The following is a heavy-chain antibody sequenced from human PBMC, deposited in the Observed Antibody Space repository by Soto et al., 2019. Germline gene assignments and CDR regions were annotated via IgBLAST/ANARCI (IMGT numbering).Heavy chain of an antibody. Sequence: KPSETLSLTCTVSGDSLTSRYPYCGWIRQLPGKGLEWIGSFYYTGNTYYNPSLKTRVSISEDIATNEISLRPRAETAADMTAYYCVRVEMFVGELSTNFHRWGQGTLGNLSS. CDR3: VRVEMFVGELSTNFHR. D-gene: IGHD3-16*01. V-gene: IGHV4-39*02. CDR2: FYYTGNT. J-gene: IGHJ4*02. CDR1: GDSLTSRYPY.